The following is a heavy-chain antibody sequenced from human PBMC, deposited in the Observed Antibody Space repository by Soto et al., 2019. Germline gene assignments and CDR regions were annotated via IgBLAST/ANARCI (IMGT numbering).Heavy chain of an antibody. CDR2: IFHTGST. Sequence: SETLSLTCAVSGYSISSGHSWGWIRQPPGKGLEWIGSIFHTGSTYYNPSLKSRVTLSVDTSKNQFSLKPSSVTAADTAVYFCATLPRLDGMDVWGQGTTVTVSS. D-gene: IGHD6-25*01. V-gene: IGHV4-38-2*01. CDR1: GYSISSGHS. CDR3: ATLPRLDGMDV. J-gene: IGHJ6*02.